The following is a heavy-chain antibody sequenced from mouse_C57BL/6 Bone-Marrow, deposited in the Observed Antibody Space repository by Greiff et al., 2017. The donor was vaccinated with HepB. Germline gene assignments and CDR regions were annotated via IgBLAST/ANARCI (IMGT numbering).Heavy chain of an antibody. CDR3: ARGRYDGYYDY. CDR2: ISYDGSN. Sequence: EVQLQQSGPGLVKPSQSLSLTCSVTGYSITSGYYWNWIRQFPGNKLEWMGYISYDGSNNYNPSLKNRISITRDTSKNQFFLKLNSVTTEDTATYYCARGRYDGYYDYWGQGTTLTVSS. CDR1: GYSITSGYY. J-gene: IGHJ2*01. D-gene: IGHD2-3*01. V-gene: IGHV3-6*01.